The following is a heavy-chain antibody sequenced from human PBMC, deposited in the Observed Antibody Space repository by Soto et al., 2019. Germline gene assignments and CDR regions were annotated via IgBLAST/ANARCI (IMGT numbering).Heavy chain of an antibody. J-gene: IGHJ4*02. V-gene: IGHV3-23*01. CDR2: ISGNGATT. Sequence: EVALLESGGGLVQPGGSLRLSCEVSGVAFSFYSMSWVRQAPGKGLEWVASISGNGATTYYAASGKGRFTFSRDNSKNTVQLQRNSLRGEDTAVYYCAKDRGGFTSGWEFFDFWGQGTLVTVSS. D-gene: IGHD6-19*01. CDR3: AKDRGGFTSGWEFFDF. CDR1: GVAFSFYS.